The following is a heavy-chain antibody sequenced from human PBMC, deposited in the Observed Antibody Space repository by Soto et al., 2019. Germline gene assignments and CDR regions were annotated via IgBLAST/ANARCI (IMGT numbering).Heavy chain of an antibody. Sequence: QVQLQESGPGLVKPSQTLSLTCTVSGGSISSGGYYWSWIRQHPGKGLEYIGYIYYSGSTYYNPSLKRRVTISLDTSKNQFSLKLSSVTAADTAVYYCARDRASSSAWFDPWGQGTLVTVSS. V-gene: IGHV4-31*03. CDR1: GGSISSGGYY. J-gene: IGHJ5*02. D-gene: IGHD6-6*01. CDR3: ARDRASSSAWFDP. CDR2: IYYSGST.